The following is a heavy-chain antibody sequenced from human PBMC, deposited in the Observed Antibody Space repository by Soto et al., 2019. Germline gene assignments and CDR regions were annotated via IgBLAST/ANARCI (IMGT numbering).Heavy chain of an antibody. V-gene: IGHV1-18*04. CDR1: GYTFTSYG. D-gene: IGHD3-10*01. Sequence: ASVKVSCKASGYTFTSYGISWVRQAPGQGLEWMGWISAYNGNTNYAQKLQGRVTMTTDTSTSTAYMELRSLRSDDTAVYYCARVITMVRGGTYYYYGMDVWGQGTTVTSP. CDR2: ISAYNGNT. J-gene: IGHJ6*02. CDR3: ARVITMVRGGTYYYYGMDV.